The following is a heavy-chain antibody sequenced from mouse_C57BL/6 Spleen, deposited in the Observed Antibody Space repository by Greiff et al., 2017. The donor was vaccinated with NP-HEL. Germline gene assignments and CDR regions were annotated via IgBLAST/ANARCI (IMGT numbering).Heavy chain of an antibody. Sequence: EVKLQESGPGLVKPSQSLSLTCSVTGYSITSGYYWNWIRQFPGNKLEWMGYISYDGSNNYNPSLKNRISITRDTSKNQFFLKLNSVTTEDTATYYCARDQGYYSNLFAYWGQGTLVTVSA. V-gene: IGHV3-6*01. CDR1: GYSITSGYY. D-gene: IGHD2-5*01. J-gene: IGHJ3*01. CDR3: ARDQGYYSNLFAY. CDR2: ISYDGSN.